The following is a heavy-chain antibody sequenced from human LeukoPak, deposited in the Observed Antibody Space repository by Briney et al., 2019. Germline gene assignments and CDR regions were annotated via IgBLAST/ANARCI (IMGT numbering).Heavy chain of an antibody. CDR1: GFTFSSYS. J-gene: IGHJ4*02. D-gene: IGHD6-6*01. V-gene: IGHV3-48*01. CDR3: ARDWGGMIAARLDY. Sequence: GGSLRLSCAASGFTFSSYSMNWVRQSPGRGLEWISYISTSGTTIYYADSVKGRFTISRDNAKSSLYLQMNSLRAEDTAVYYCARDWGGMIAARLDYWGQGTLVTVSS. CDR2: ISTSGTTI.